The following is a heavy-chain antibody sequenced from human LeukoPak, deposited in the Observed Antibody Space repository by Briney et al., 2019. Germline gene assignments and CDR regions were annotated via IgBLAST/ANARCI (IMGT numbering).Heavy chain of an antibody. CDR1: GFTFSSYE. V-gene: IGHV3-48*03. D-gene: IGHD1-26*01. CDR3: ARARAEGVNSGSYYRYYFDY. CDR2: ISSSGSTI. J-gene: IGHJ4*02. Sequence: GSLRLSCAASGFTFSSYEMNWVRQAPGKGLEWVSYISSSGSTIYYADSVKGRFTISRDNAKNSLYLQMNSLRAEDTAVYYCARARAEGVNSGSYYRYYFDYWGQGTLVTVSS.